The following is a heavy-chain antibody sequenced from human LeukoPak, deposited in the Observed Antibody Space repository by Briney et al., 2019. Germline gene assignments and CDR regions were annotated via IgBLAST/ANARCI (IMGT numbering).Heavy chain of an antibody. Sequence: GGSLRLSCAASGFTFSSYAMHWVRQAPGKGLEWVSYISGTSSLIYYADSVKGRFTISRDNAKNSLYLQMNSLRDEDTAVYYCVRDQFFSFDYWGREPWSPSPQ. CDR3: VRDQFFSFDY. V-gene: IGHV3-48*02. D-gene: IGHD3-3*01. J-gene: IGHJ4*02. CDR2: ISGTSSLI. CDR1: GFTFSSYA.